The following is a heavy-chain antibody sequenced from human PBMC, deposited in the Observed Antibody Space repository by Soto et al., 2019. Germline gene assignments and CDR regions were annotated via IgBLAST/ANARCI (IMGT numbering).Heavy chain of an antibody. Sequence: SETLSLTCTVSGGSISSYYWSWIRQPPGKGLEWIGYIYYSGSTNYNPSLKSRVTISVDTSKNQFSLKLSSVTAADTAVYYCARLPHPNWDYYYYYGMDVWGQGTTVTVSS. CDR2: IYYSGST. V-gene: IGHV4-59*08. CDR3: ARLPHPNWDYYYYYGMDV. CDR1: GGSISSYY. J-gene: IGHJ6*02. D-gene: IGHD1-1*01.